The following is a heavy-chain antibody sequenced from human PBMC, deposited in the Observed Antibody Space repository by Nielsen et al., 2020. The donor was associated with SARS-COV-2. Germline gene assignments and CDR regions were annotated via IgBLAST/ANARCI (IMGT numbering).Heavy chain of an antibody. Sequence: GGSLRLSCAASGFTFSSYWMSWVRQAPGKGLEWVANIKQDGSEKYYVDSVKGRFTISRDNAKNSLYLQMNSLRAEDTAVYYCARDPGRSSGWSDWYFDLWGRGTLVTVSS. CDR2: IKQDGSEK. V-gene: IGHV3-7*01. D-gene: IGHD6-19*01. CDR1: GFTFSSYW. J-gene: IGHJ2*01. CDR3: ARDPGRSSGWSDWYFDL.